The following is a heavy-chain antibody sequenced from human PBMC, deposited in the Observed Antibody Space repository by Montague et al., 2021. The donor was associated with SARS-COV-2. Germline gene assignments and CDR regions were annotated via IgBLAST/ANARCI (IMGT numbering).Heavy chain of an antibody. D-gene: IGHD3-22*01. J-gene: IGHJ3*01. V-gene: IGHV4-39*02. Sequence: TLSLTCTVSGGSITNNIDYWAWIRHPPGKGLEWIGSIYYTGNTYYNPSLKSRVTISVVTSKNHFTLKLSSVTAAETAVYYCARLKRYFDSSGSPSAFDFWGQGTKVTVSS. CDR2: IYYTGNT. CDR3: ARLKRYFDSSGSPSAFDF. CDR1: GGSITNNIDY.